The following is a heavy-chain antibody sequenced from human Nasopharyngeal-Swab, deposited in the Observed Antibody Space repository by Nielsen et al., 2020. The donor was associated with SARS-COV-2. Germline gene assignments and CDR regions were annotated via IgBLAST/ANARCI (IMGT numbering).Heavy chain of an antibody. Sequence: GSLRLSCAASGFTFSSYAMHWVRQAPGKGLEWVAVISYDGSNKYYADSVKGRFTISRDNSKNTLYLQMNSLRAEDTAVYYCARGLAVAPYYYYMDVWGKGTTVTVSS. D-gene: IGHD6-19*01. V-gene: IGHV3-30-3*01. J-gene: IGHJ6*03. CDR2: ISYDGSNK. CDR3: ARGLAVAPYYYYMDV. CDR1: GFTFSSYA.